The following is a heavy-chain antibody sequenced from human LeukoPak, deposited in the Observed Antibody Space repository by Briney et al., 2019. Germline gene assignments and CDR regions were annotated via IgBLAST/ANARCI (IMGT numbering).Heavy chain of an antibody. CDR2: IITILGIA. D-gene: IGHD3-3*01. CDR3: ARDTIFGVVITDY. CDR1: GGTFSSYA. Sequence: SVKVSCKASGGTFSSYAISWVRQAPGQGLEWMGKIITILGIANYAQKFQGRVTITADKSTSTAYMEVSSLRSEDTAVYYCARDTIFGVVITDYWGQGTLVTVSS. J-gene: IGHJ4*02. V-gene: IGHV1-69*04.